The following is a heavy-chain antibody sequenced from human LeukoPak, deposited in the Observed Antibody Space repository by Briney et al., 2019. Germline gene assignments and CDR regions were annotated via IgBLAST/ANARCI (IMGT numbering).Heavy chain of an antibody. CDR2: INPNSDIT. CDR3: ARVDSGAYFGFDY. D-gene: IGHD1-26*01. V-gene: IGHV1-2*02. Sequence: ASVKVSCKASGYTFTGYYIHWVRQAPGQGLEWMGWINPNSDITNYAQKLQGRVTMTRDTTISTAYMELSSLTSDDTAVYYCARVDSGAYFGFDYWGQGTLVTVSS. CDR1: GYTFTGYY. J-gene: IGHJ4*02.